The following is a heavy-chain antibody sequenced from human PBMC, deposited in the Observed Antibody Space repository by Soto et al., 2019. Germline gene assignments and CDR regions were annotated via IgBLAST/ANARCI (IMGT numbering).Heavy chain of an antibody. CDR3: VRVGGMDV. J-gene: IGHJ6*02. CDR2: IYYSGTT. CDR1: GGSMRGNGFY. Sequence: TSETLSLTCTVSGGSMRGNGFYWTWFRQHPGEGPEWIGYIYYSGTTFYNPSLESRVVISADMSKNQFYLKLSSVTAADTAVYFCVRVGGMDVWGQGTTVTVSS. V-gene: IGHV4-31*03.